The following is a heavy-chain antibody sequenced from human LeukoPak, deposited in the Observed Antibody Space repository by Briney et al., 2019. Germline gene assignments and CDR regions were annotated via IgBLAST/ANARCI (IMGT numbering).Heavy chain of an antibody. CDR2: IWYDGSSK. V-gene: IGHV3-33*01. CDR1: GFTFSSYG. J-gene: IGHJ4*02. Sequence: GGSLRLSCAASGFTFSSYGMYWVRQAPGKGLEWVAVIWYDGSSKYYADSVRGRFIISRDNFKNMLYLQMNSLRAEDTAMYYCARDFRELDHPIPQPFDYWGQGALVTVSS. D-gene: IGHD2-21*01. CDR3: ARDFRELDHPIPQPFDY.